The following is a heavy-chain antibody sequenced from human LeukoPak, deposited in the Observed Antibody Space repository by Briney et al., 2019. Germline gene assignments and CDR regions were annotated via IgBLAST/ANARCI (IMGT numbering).Heavy chain of an antibody. Sequence: PGGTLRLSCAASGFTFSSYAMSWIRQAPGKGLEWVSAISGSGGSTYYADSVKGRSTISRDNSKNTLHLQMNSLRAEDTAVYYCAKDPGYRIAAAGTWFDYWGQGPLVTVSS. J-gene: IGHJ4*02. CDR1: GFTFSSYA. CDR2: ISGSGGST. V-gene: IGHV3-23*01. D-gene: IGHD6-13*01. CDR3: AKDPGYRIAAAGTWFDY.